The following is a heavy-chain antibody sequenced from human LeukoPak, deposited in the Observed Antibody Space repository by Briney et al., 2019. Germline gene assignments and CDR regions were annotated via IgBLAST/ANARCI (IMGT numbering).Heavy chain of an antibody. CDR1: GFTFDDYA. V-gene: IGHV3-9*01. J-gene: IGHJ6*02. CDR2: ISWNSGSI. D-gene: IGHD3-16*01. Sequence: GGSLRLSCAASGFTFDDYAMHWVRHAPGKGLEWVSGISWNSGSIGYADSVKGRFTISRDNAKNSLYLQMNSLRAEDTALYYCAKDKDYGSGTLDYYGMDVWGQGTTVTVSS. CDR3: AKDKDYGSGTLDYYGMDV.